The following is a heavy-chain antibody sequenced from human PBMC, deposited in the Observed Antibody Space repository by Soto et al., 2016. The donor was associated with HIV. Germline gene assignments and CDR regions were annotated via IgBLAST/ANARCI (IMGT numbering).Heavy chain of an antibody. Sequence: EVQLLESGGGLVQPGGSLRLSCAASGFTFSSYAMSWVRQAPGKGLEWVSAISGSGGSTYYADSVKGRFTISRDNSKNTLYLQMNSLRAEDTAVYYCAKEHSPPSIAAAGTGDYWGQGTLVTVSS. CDR3: AKEHSPPSIAAAGTGDY. CDR1: GFTFSSYA. V-gene: IGHV3-23*01. D-gene: IGHD6-13*01. J-gene: IGHJ4*02. CDR2: ISGSGGST.